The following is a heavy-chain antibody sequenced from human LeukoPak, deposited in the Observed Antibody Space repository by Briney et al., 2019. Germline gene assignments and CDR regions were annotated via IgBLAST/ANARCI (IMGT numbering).Heavy chain of an antibody. V-gene: IGHV4-39*01. J-gene: IGHJ5*02. CDR2: IYYNGKT. D-gene: IGHD2-2*01. CDR3: ARGEDCSSTSCFWFGP. Sequence: TSETLSLTCTVSGGSVTYTNYYWGWIRQPPGKGLQWIGVIYYNGKTYYNPSLKSRVTVAVDTSKNQFSLKLSPVTAADTAVYYCARGEDCSSTSCFWFGPWGQGTLVTVSS. CDR1: GGSVTYTNYY.